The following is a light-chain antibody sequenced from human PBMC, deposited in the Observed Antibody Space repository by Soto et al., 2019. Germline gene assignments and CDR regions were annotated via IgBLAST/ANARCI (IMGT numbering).Light chain of an antibody. J-gene: IGKJ2*01. CDR2: GAS. CDR3: HQYDDGPYT. V-gene: IGKV3-15*01. Sequence: DIVMTQAPSTLSLSPGERATLSCRASQSVSSNVAWYQQIPGQTPRLLIYGASTRATGIPVRFSGSGSGTEFTLTISSLQSEDFAAYYCHQYDDGPYTFGQGTKVDIK. CDR1: QSVSSN.